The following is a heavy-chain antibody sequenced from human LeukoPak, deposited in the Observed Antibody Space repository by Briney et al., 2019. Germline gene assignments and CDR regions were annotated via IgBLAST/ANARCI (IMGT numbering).Heavy chain of an antibody. Sequence: PGGSLRLSCAASGFTFSSYSMNWVRQAPGKGLEWVSYISSSSSTIYYADSVKGRFTISRDSTKSSLYLQMNSLRAENAAVYYCTRGDYYDTSGYYFLFDYWGQGTLVTVSS. CDR3: TRGDYYDTSGYYFLFDY. V-gene: IGHV3-48*04. J-gene: IGHJ4*02. CDR1: GFTFSSYS. CDR2: ISSSSSTI. D-gene: IGHD3-22*01.